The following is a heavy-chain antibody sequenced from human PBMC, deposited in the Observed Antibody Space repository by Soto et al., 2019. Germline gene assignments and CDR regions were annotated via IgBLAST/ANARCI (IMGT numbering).Heavy chain of an antibody. CDR2: IIPIFGTA. D-gene: IGHD3-10*01. CDR3: AKDRVTRYHGMGSYDNRGYYYYMDV. CDR1: GGTFSSYA. J-gene: IGHJ6*02. Sequence: SVKVSCKASGGTFSSYAISWVRQAPGQGLEWMGGIIPIFGTANYAQKFQGRVTITADESTSTAYMELSSLRSEDTAVYYCAKDRVTRYHGMGSYDNRGYYYYMDVWGQGTTVTISS. V-gene: IGHV1-69*13.